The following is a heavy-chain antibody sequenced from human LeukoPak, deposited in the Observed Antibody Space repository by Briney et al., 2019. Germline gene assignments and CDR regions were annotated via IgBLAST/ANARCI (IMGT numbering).Heavy chain of an antibody. CDR2: IYYSGST. CDR3: ARETPYYDILTGYYPAAFDY. CDR1: GGSISSYY. J-gene: IGHJ4*02. D-gene: IGHD3-9*01. Sequence: SETLSLTCTVSGGSISSYYWSWIRQPPGKGLEWIGYIYYSGSTNYNPSLKSRVTISVDTSKNQFSLKLSSVTAADTAVYYCARETPYYDILTGYYPAAFDYWGQGTLVTVSS. V-gene: IGHV4-59*01.